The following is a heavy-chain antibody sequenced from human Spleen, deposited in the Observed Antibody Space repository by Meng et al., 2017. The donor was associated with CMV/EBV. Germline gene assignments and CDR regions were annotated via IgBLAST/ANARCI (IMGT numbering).Heavy chain of an antibody. D-gene: IGHD2-8*02. CDR3: TRGAGGKH. J-gene: IGHJ1*01. CDR2: MNPNSGNT. V-gene: IGHV1-8*01. CDR1: GYAFTSYD. Sequence: MDACKASGYAFTSYDINWVRQATGQGLEWMGWMNPNSGNTGYEQRFQGRVTMTRNNSITTAYMELSSLRSEDTAIYYCTRGAGGKHWGQGTLVTVSS.